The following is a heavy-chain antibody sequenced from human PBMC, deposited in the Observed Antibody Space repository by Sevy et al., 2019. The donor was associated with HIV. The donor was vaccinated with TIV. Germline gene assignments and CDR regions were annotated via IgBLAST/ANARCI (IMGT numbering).Heavy chain of an antibody. CDR2: ISSGGTIL. V-gene: IGHV3-11*01. Sequence: GGSLRLSCAASTFTFSDYYMTWIRQAPGKGLECVSHISSGGTILSYADSVKGRFSISRDNTKSSLYIQMNSLKTEGTAVYYCARVRYNYGSYYFDYWGQGTLVTVSS. CDR3: ARVRYNYGSYYFDY. J-gene: IGHJ4*02. CDR1: TFTFSDYY. D-gene: IGHD5-18*01.